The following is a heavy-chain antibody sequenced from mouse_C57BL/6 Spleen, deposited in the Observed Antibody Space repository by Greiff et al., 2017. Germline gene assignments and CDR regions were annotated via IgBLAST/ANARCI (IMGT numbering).Heavy chain of an antibody. D-gene: IGHD1-1*01. CDR2: IHPNSGST. CDR1: GYTFTSYW. Sequence: QVQLQQPGAELVKPGASVKLSCKASGYTFTSYWMHWVKQRPGQGLEWIGMIHPNSGSTNYNEKFKSKATLTVDKSSSTAYMQLSSLTSEDSAVYYCARSDYGSSHYFDYWGKGTTLTVSS. CDR3: ARSDYGSSHYFDY. V-gene: IGHV1-64*01. J-gene: IGHJ2*01.